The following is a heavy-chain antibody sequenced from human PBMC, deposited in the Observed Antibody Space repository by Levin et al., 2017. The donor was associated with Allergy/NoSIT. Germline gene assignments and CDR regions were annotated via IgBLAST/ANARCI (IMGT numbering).Heavy chain of an antibody. Sequence: SCAASGFTFSGYAMSWVRQAPGKGLEWVSAISGSGGGTYYAASVKGRFTISRDNSKNALYLQMNSLRAEDTALYYCAKGGGFYDTSGHPIDYWGQGTLVTVSS. J-gene: IGHJ4*02. CDR2: ISGSGGGT. CDR3: AKGGGFYDTSGHPIDY. CDR1: GFTFSGYA. D-gene: IGHD3-22*01. V-gene: IGHV3-23*01.